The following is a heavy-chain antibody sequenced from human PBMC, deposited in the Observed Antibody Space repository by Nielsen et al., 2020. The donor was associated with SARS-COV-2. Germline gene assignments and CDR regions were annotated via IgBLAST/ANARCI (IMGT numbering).Heavy chain of an antibody. Sequence: GESLKISCAASGFTFSSYGMHWARQAPGKGLEWVAVISYDGSNKYYADSVKGRFTISRDNSKNTLYLQMNSLRAEDTAVYYCAKVTRWEAPIFDYWGQGTLVTVSS. CDR1: GFTFSSYG. D-gene: IGHD5-24*01. J-gene: IGHJ4*02. CDR3: AKVTRWEAPIFDY. CDR2: ISYDGSNK. V-gene: IGHV3-30*18.